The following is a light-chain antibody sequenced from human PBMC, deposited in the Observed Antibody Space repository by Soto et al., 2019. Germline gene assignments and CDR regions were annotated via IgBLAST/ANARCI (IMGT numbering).Light chain of an antibody. V-gene: IGKV3D-15*01. Sequence: EVMMTQSPATLSVSPGERATLSCRASQSVSRNLAWYQQRPGQGPRLLLYGGSTRATGIPARFSGSGSGTEFTLTISSMQSEDFAIYYCQQYNDWPRTFGPGTKVDFK. CDR2: GGS. CDR3: QQYNDWPRT. CDR1: QSVSRN. J-gene: IGKJ3*01.